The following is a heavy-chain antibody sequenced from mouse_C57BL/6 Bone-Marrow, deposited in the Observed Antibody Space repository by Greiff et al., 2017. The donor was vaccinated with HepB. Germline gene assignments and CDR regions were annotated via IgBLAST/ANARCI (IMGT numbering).Heavy chain of an antibody. CDR3: ARDLLPDY. V-gene: IGHV3-6*01. CDR2: ISYDGSN. CDR1: GYSITSGYY. Sequence: EVQLQQSGPGLVKPSQSLSLTCSVTGYSITSGYYWNWIRQFPGNKLEWMGYISYDGSNNYNPSLKNRISITRDTSKNQFFLKLNSVTTEDTATYYCARDLLPDYWGQGTTLTVSS. J-gene: IGHJ2*01.